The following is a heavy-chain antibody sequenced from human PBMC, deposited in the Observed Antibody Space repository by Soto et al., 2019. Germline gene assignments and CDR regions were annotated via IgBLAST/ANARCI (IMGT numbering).Heavy chain of an antibody. Sequence: SETLSLTCTVSGGSISSSSYYWGWIRQPPGKGLEWIGSIYYSGSTYYNPSLKSRVTISVDTSKNQFSLKLSSVTAADTAVYYCARHVPRTFLEWHTGTWFDPWGQGTLVTVSS. J-gene: IGHJ5*02. D-gene: IGHD3-3*02. CDR1: GGSISSSSYY. CDR3: ARHVPRTFLEWHTGTWFDP. CDR2: IYYSGST. V-gene: IGHV4-39*01.